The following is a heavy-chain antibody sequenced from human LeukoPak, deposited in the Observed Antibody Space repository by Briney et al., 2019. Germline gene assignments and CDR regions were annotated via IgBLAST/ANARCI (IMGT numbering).Heavy chain of an antibody. Sequence: TSETLSLTCAVSGGSISSGGYSWSWIRQPPGKGLEWIGYIYHSGSTYYDPSLKSRVTISVDRSKNQFSLKLSSVTAADTAVYYCARGTRYYYDSSGSHSAEGDAFDIVGNAIMGTV. CDR3: ARGTRYYYDSSGSHSAEGDAFDI. CDR2: IYHSGST. CDR1: GGSISSGGYS. V-gene: IGHV4-30-2*01. D-gene: IGHD3-22*01. J-gene: IGHJ3*02.